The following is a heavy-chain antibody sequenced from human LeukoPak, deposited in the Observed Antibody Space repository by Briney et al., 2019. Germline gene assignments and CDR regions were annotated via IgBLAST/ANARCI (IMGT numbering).Heavy chain of an antibody. CDR2: IYSDGNT. CDR1: GFTVSSNY. CDR3: ARDRRLLYFGELFHDAFDI. D-gene: IGHD3-10*01. Sequence: GGSLRLPCAASGFTVSSNYMNWVRQAPGKGLEWVSVIYSDGNTYYADSVKGRFTISRDNSKNTLYLQMNSLRAEDTAVYYCARDRRLLYFGELFHDAFDIWGQGTMVTVSS. J-gene: IGHJ3*02. V-gene: IGHV3-53*01.